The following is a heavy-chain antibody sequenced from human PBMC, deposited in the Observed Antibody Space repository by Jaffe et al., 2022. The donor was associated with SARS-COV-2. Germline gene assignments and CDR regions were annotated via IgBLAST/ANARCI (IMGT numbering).Heavy chain of an antibody. CDR1: GYSFTSYW. D-gene: IGHD2-2*01. J-gene: IGHJ6*02. CDR3: ARLDCSSTSCSLPSIYYYGMDV. CDR2: IDPSDSYT. Sequence: EVQLVQSGAEVKKPGESLRISCKGSGYSFTSYWISWVRQMPGKGLEWMGRIDPSDSYTNYSPSFQGHVTISADKSISTAYLQWSSLKASDTAMYYCARLDCSSTSCSLPSIYYYGMDVWGQGTTVTVSS. V-gene: IGHV5-10-1*03.